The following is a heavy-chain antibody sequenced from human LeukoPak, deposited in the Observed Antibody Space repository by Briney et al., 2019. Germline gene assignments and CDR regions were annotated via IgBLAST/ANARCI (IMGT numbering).Heavy chain of an antibody. J-gene: IGHJ6*02. CDR2: VHPSTGST. CDR1: GYTFTSYD. Sequence: ASVKVSCKASGYTFTSYDIHWVRQAPGQGLEWMGIVHPSTGSTSFTQKFQGRVTMTSDTSTRTVYMELSSLRSEDTAVYYCAREWGLRLAVNPKGMVVWGQGTTVIVSS. V-gene: IGHV1-46*01. CDR3: AREWGLRLAVNPKGMVV. D-gene: IGHD6-19*01.